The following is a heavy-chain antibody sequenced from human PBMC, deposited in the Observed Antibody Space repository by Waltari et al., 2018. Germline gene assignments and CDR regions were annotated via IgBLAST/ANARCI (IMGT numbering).Heavy chain of an antibody. D-gene: IGHD2-8*01. CDR3: ARNGVGYEYYYMDV. CDR1: GISSRSSS. V-gene: IGHV3-21*01. CDR2: ITDSGDLI. J-gene: IGHJ6*03. Sequence: EVQLVEAGGGLVTPGGHMTLSCAATGISSRSSSMNWGRQAPGKGLAWVASITDSGDLIYYADSVKGRVTISRDNAKNSLFLQVNSLRAEDTGIYYCARNGVGYEYYYMDVWGKGTAVTVSS.